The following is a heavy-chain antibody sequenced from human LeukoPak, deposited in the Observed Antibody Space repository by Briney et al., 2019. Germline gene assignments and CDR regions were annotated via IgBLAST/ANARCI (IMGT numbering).Heavy chain of an antibody. CDR2: IKQDGSEK. CDR3: ARDGVSGGYEFDY. D-gene: IGHD3-3*01. CDR1: GFTFSSYW. J-gene: IGHJ4*02. V-gene: IGHV3-7*01. Sequence: GGSLRLSCAASGFTFSSYWMSWVRQAPGKGLEWVANIKQDGSEKYYVDSVKGRFTISRDNAKNSLYLQMNSLRAEDTAVYYCARDGVSGGYEFDYWGQGTLVTVSS.